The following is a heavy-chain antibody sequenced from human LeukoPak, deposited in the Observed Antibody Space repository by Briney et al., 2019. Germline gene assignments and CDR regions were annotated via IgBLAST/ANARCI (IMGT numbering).Heavy chain of an antibody. CDR2: FSATDGSA. Sequence: GGSLRLSCAASGFTVSSYGMTWVRQAPGKGLEWVSAFSATDGSAQYAESVRGRFTISRDNSKSSLYLQMNSLRDEDTAVYFCAKARIAAAGTGAFDVWGQGTMVTVSS. CDR3: AKARIAAAGTGAFDV. V-gene: IGHV3-23*01. CDR1: GFTVSSYG. D-gene: IGHD6-13*01. J-gene: IGHJ3*01.